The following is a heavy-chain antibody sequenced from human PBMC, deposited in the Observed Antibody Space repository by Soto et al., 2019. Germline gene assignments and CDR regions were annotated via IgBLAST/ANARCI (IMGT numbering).Heavy chain of an antibody. J-gene: IGHJ5*02. CDR2: IYATGTT. CDR3: VRDGTKTLRDWFDP. V-gene: IGHV4-4*07. Sequence: SETLSLTCTVSGASISGYYWSWIRKSAGKGLEWIGRIYATGTTDYNPSLKSRVMMSVDTSKKQFSLRLRSVTAADTAVYYCVRDGTKTLRDWFDPWGQGISVTVSS. D-gene: IGHD1-1*01. CDR1: GASISGYY.